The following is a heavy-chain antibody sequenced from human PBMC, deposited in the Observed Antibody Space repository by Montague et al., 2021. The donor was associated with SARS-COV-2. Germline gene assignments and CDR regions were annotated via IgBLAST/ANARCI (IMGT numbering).Heavy chain of an antibody. Sequence: SETLSLTCAVYGGSFSDYHWTWIRQSPGEGLEWIGQINYGGSTKYNPSPKSRVTISIETSKNQFSLKLTSVTAADTAVYYCARGAPGYWGQGTLVTVSS. CDR3: ARGAPGY. CDR2: INYGGST. V-gene: IGHV4-34*01. CDR1: GGSFSDYH. J-gene: IGHJ4*02. D-gene: IGHD1-1*01.